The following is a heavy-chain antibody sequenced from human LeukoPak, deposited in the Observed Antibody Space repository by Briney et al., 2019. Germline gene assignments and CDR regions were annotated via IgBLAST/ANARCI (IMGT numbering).Heavy chain of an antibody. CDR2: ISGSGGST. CDR1: GFTFSSYG. D-gene: IGHD3-10*01. CDR3: ARGPPAGRFGELGY. Sequence: GGSLRLSCAASGFTFSSYGMSWVRQAPGKGLEWVSAISGSGGSTYYADSVKGRFTISRDNSKNTLYLQMNSLRAEDTAVYYCARGPPAGRFGELGYWGQGTLVTVSS. V-gene: IGHV3-23*01. J-gene: IGHJ4*02.